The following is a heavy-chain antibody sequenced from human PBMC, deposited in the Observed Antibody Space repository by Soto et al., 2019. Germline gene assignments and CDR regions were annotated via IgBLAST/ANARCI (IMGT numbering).Heavy chain of an antibody. D-gene: IGHD3-16*02. CDR1: GGSIGSGDFY. V-gene: IGHV4-30-4*01. Sequence: PSETLSLTCTVSGGSIGSGDFYWTWIRQPPEKGLEWIGYVYYSGSTYYNPSLKSRPIISVDPSKNQFSLTLSSVTAADTAVYYCARAYRPPRHYGLDVWGQGTTVTVSS. J-gene: IGHJ6*02. CDR3: ARAYRPPRHYGLDV. CDR2: VYYSGST.